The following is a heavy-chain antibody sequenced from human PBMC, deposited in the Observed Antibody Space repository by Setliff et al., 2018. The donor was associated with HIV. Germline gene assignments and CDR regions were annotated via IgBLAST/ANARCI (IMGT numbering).Heavy chain of an antibody. Sequence: ASVKVSCKASGYTLTNYAMHWVRQAPGQGLEWMEVIDPTDGSTSFTQKFQGRVTMTRNTSISTAYMELSSLRSEDTAVYYCARDVDHMMDVWGQGTTVTVSS. CDR2: IDPTDGST. V-gene: IGHV1-46*01. CDR3: ARDVDHMMDV. CDR1: GYTLTNYA. J-gene: IGHJ6*02.